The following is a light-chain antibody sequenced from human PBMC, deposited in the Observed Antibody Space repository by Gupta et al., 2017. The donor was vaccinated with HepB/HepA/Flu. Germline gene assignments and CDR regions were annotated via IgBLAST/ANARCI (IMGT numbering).Light chain of an antibody. V-gene: IGLV2-8*01. CDR1: SSDVGGYNY. J-gene: IGLJ1*01. Sequence: QPALTQPPSASGSPGQSVTISCTGTSSDVGGYNYVSWYQQHPGKAPKLLIYEVSKRPSGVPDRFSGSKSGNTASLTISGLQAEDEADYYCHSYAGINVGVFGTATRVPS. CDR2: EVS. CDR3: HSYAGINVGV.